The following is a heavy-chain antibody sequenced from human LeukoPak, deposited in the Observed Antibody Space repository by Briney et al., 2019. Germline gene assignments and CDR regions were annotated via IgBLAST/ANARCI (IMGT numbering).Heavy chain of an antibody. CDR3: ARTHRMYSSGWYAFDY. D-gene: IGHD6-19*01. CDR1: GYTFTGYY. CDR2: INPNSGGT. Sequence: EASVTVSCKASGYTFTGYYMHWVRQAPGQGLEWMGWINPNSGGTNYAQKFQGRVTMTRDTSISTAYMELSRLRSDDTAVYYCARTHRMYSSGWYAFDYWGQGTLATVSS. V-gene: IGHV1-2*02. J-gene: IGHJ4*02.